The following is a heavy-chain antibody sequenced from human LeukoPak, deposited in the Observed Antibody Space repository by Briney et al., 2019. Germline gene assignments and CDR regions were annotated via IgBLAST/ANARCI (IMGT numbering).Heavy chain of an antibody. J-gene: IGHJ4*02. CDR2: SNPSGGST. D-gene: IGHD3-10*01. CDR1: GDTFTTDY. Sequence: GASVKVSCKASGDTFTTDYIHWVRQGPGQGPEWMGVSNPSGGSTTNAQKFQGRVTMTRDTSTSTVYMELSSLRSEDTAIYYCAREGLWFGESSLDYWGQGTLVTVSS. CDR3: AREGLWFGESSLDY. V-gene: IGHV1-46*01.